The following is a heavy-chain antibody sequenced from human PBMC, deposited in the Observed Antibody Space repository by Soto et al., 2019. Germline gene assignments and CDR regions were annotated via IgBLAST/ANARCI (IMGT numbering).Heavy chain of an antibody. Sequence: GGSLRLSCAASGFTFSDYYMSWIRQAPGKGLEWVSYISSSGSTIYYADSVKGRFTISRDNAKNSLYLQMNSLRAEDTAVYYCARVQSVPAAMLYYYYYYGMDVWGQGTTVTVSS. J-gene: IGHJ6*02. CDR3: ARVQSVPAAMLYYYYYYGMDV. CDR1: GFTFSDYY. V-gene: IGHV3-11*04. D-gene: IGHD2-2*01. CDR2: ISSSGSTI.